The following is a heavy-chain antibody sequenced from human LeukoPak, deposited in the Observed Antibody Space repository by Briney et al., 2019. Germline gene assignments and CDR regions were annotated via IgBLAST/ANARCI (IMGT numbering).Heavy chain of an antibody. J-gene: IGHJ5*02. D-gene: IGHD3-3*01. CDR2: IYYSGST. CDR1: GGSISSSSYY. V-gene: IGHV4-39*01. CDR3: ARVITILGFLFDP. Sequence: PSETLSLTCTVSGGSISSSSYYWGWLRQPPGKGLEWIGSIYYSGSTYYNPSLKSRVTISVDTSKNQFSLKLSSVTAADTAVYYCARVITILGFLFDPWGQGTLVTVSS.